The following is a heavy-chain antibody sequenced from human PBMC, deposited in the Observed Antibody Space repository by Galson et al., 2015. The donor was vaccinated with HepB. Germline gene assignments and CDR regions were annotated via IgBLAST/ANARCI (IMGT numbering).Heavy chain of an antibody. CDR2: ISYDGRTK. CDR3: ARSLGGRCTTTSCFGEGFDP. Sequence: SLRLSCAVSGFTFSSYGMHWVRQAPGKGLEWVALISYDGRTKYYVDSVKGRFSISRDDSKNTMSLQMNSLRAEDTAIYYCARSLGGRCTTTSCFGEGFDPWGQGTLVTVTS. V-gene: IGHV3-33*05. CDR1: GFTFSSYG. D-gene: IGHD2-2*01. J-gene: IGHJ5*02.